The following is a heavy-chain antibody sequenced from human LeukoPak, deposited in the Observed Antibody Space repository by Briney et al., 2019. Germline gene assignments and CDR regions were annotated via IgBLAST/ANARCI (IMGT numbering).Heavy chain of an antibody. V-gene: IGHV7-4-1*02. CDR1: GYTFTTNA. Sequence: ASVKVSCKASGYTFTTNAMNWVRQAPGQGLEWMGWINTNTGNPTYVQGFTGRFVFSLDTSVSTAFLQISGLKAEDTAVYYCARGPRYYGSGSYYFDYWGQGTLVTVSS. J-gene: IGHJ4*02. CDR2: INTNTGNP. CDR3: ARGPRYYGSGSYYFDY. D-gene: IGHD3-10*01.